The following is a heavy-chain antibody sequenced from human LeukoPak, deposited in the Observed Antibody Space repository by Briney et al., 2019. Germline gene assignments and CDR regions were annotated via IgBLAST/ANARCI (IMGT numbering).Heavy chain of an antibody. CDR1: GGSISSYY. Sequence: NPSETLSLTCTVSGGSISSYYWSWIRQPPGKGLEWIGYIYYSGSTNYSPSLRSRVTISVDTSKNQFSLNLRSVTAADTAVYYCASPTTVTTSAYRAFDIWGQGTMVTVSA. V-gene: IGHV4-59*12. CDR2: IYYSGST. CDR3: ASPTTVTTSAYRAFDI. D-gene: IGHD4-17*01. J-gene: IGHJ3*02.